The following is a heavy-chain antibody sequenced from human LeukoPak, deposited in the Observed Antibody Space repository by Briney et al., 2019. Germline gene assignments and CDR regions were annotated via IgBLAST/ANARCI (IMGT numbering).Heavy chain of an antibody. CDR2: IIPIFGTA. D-gene: IGHD1-7*01. J-gene: IGHJ6*02. V-gene: IGHV1-69*13. Sequence: SVKVSCKASGGTFSSYAISWVRQAPGQGLEWMGGIIPIFGTANYAQKFQGRVTITADESTSTAYMELCSLRSEDTAVYYCAREFNWNYGNYYYGVDVWGQGTTVTVSS. CDR1: GGTFSSYA. CDR3: AREFNWNYGNYYYGVDV.